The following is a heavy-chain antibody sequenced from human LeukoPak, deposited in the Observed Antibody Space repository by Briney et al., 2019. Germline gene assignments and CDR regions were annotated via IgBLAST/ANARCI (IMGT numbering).Heavy chain of an antibody. CDR1: GGSISSSNW. J-gene: IGHJ5*02. CDR3: ARGHNYDILTGPNWFDP. V-gene: IGHV4-4*02. CDR2: IYHSGST. D-gene: IGHD3-9*01. Sequence: SETLSLTCAVSGGSISSSNWWSWVRQPPGKGLEWIGEIYHSGSTNYNPSLKSRVTISVDKSKKQFSLKLISVTAADTAVYYCARGHNYDILTGPNWFDPWGQGTLVTVSS.